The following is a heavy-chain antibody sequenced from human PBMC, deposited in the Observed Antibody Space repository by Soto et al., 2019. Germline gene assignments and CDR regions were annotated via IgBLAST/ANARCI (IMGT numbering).Heavy chain of an antibody. CDR1: GGSISSSNW. Sequence: SETLSLTCAVSGGSISSSNWWSWVRQPPGKGLEWIGEIFHSGSVTYNPSLKSRVTVSLDKSTNQFSLRLTSVTAADTAVYYCAMGSTWIDYLGHGILITVSS. CDR2: IFHSGSV. CDR3: AMGSTWIDY. J-gene: IGHJ4*01. D-gene: IGHD6-13*01. V-gene: IGHV4-4*02.